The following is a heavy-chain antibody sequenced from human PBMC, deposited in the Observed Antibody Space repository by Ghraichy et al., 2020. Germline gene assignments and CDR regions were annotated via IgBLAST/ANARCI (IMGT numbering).Heavy chain of an antibody. D-gene: IGHD4-17*01. J-gene: IGHJ4*02. CDR1: GYSISSGYY. CDR2: IYHSGST. Sequence: SETLSLTCTVSGYSISSGYYWGWIRQPPGKGLEWIGSIYHSGSTYYNPSLKSRVTISVDTSKNQFSLKLSSVTAADTAVYYCARGPPYDYGDYYFDYWGQGTLVTVSS. CDR3: ARGPPYDYGDYYFDY. V-gene: IGHV4-38-2*02.